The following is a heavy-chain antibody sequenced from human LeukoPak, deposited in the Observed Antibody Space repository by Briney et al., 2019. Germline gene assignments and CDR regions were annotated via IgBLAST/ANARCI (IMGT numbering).Heavy chain of an antibody. CDR2: ISYDGSNK. CDR1: GFTFSSYA. CDR3: ARDGLLGYFDY. J-gene: IGHJ4*02. D-gene: IGHD3-16*01. V-gene: IGHV3-30-3*01. Sequence: GGSLRLSCAASGFTFSSYAMHWVRQAPGKGLEWVAVISYDGSNKYYAGSVKGRFTISRDNSKNTLCLQMNSLRAEDTAVYYCARDGLLGYFDYWGQGTLVTVSS.